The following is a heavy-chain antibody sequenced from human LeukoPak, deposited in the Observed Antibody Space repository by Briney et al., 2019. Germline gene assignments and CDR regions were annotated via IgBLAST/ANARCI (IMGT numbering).Heavy chain of an antibody. CDR1: GFTFSSYA. V-gene: IGHV3-23*01. CDR2: ISDSGGTT. Sequence: GGSLRLSCAASGFTFSSYAMSWVRQAPGKGLEWVSVISDSGGTTYYADSVKGRFTISRDNSKNTLYLQMNSLRAEDTAVYYCARDSLVVVPAAITFDYWGQGTLVTVSS. D-gene: IGHD2-2*01. CDR3: ARDSLVVVPAAITFDY. J-gene: IGHJ4*02.